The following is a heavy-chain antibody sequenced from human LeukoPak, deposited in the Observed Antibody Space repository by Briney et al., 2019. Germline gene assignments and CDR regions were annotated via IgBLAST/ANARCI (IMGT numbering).Heavy chain of an antibody. V-gene: IGHV4-59*08. J-gene: IGHJ4*02. CDR1: GGSISSHF. Sequence: PSETLSLTCTVSGGSISSHFWSWIRQPPGKGLEWIGYVYHSGNTFYNPSLQSRVTISIDSSKNQFSLKLTSVTAADTALYFRASTVVAGSIYYFDYWGQGTLVAVSS. CDR2: VYHSGNT. CDR3: ASTVVAGSIYYFDY. D-gene: IGHD6-19*01.